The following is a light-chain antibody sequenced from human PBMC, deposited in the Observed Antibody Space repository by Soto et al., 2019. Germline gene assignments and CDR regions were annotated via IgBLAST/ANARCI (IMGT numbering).Light chain of an antibody. J-gene: IGKJ1*01. CDR3: QHYNSYSEA. V-gene: IGKV1-6*01. CDR2: VAS. CDR1: QVIKND. Sequence: AIQMTQSPSSLSASVGEIVTITFRASQVIKNDLSWYQQRPGRDPKLLIYVASNLQSGVPSRFSGSGSGTDFTLTISSLQPDDFATYYCQHYNSYSEAFGQGTKVDIK.